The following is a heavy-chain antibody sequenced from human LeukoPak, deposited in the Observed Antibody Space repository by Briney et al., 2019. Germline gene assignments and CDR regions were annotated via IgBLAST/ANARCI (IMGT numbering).Heavy chain of an antibody. D-gene: IGHD3-22*01. CDR2: IGWNSGST. Sequence: PGGSLRLSCAASGFTFSSYAMSWVRQAPGKGLEWVSGIGWNSGSTHYADSVKGRFTISRDNAKNSLYLQMNSLRAEDTALYYCAKARSHDSSGYGNYFDYWGQGTLVTVSS. V-gene: IGHV3-9*01. CDR1: GFTFSSYA. J-gene: IGHJ4*02. CDR3: AKARSHDSSGYGNYFDY.